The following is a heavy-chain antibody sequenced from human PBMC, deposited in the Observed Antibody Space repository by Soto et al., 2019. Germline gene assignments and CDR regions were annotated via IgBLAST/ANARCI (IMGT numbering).Heavy chain of an antibody. CDR1: GGSISSGGYS. CDR3: VISRGSPVSFDY. D-gene: IGHD1-26*01. J-gene: IGHJ4*02. V-gene: IGHV4-30-2*01. CDR2: IYHSGST. Sequence: SETLSLTCAVSGGSISSGGYSWSWIRQPPGKGLEWIGYIYHSGSTYYNPSLKSRVTISVDRSKNQFSLKLSSVTAADTAVYYFVISRGSPVSFDYSGQGTLVTLSS.